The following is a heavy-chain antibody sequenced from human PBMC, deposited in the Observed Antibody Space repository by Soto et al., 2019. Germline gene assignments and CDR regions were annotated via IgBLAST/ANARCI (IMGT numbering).Heavy chain of an antibody. J-gene: IGHJ4*02. CDR3: ARGKRYTNDY. Sequence: DSVKVCCKASGYPFSNHDINWVRQATGQGLEWMGWMSPNSGRTGYAQKFQGRVTMTRNTSSSTAYMELSSLRSDDTAVYYCARGKRYTNDYWGQGTLVTVSS. D-gene: IGHD2-2*02. CDR2: MSPNSGRT. CDR1: GYPFSNHD. V-gene: IGHV1-8*01.